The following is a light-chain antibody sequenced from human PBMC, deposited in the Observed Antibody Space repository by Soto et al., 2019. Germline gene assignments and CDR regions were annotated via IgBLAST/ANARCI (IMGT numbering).Light chain of an antibody. CDR2: SAS. Sequence: EIVLTQSPATLSLSPGERATLSCRASQSFSSVLACYQQKPGQAPSLLIYSASLKPAGIPDRFSGGGSATDFTLTISRLEPEDFALFYCHQYGSSPITFGQGTRLEIK. V-gene: IGKV3-20*01. CDR1: QSFSSV. J-gene: IGKJ5*01. CDR3: HQYGSSPIT.